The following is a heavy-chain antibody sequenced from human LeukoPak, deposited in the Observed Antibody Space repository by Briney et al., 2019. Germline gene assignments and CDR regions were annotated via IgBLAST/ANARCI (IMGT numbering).Heavy chain of an antibody. J-gene: IGHJ4*02. V-gene: IGHV3-23*01. CDR1: GFPFETNA. Sequence: GGSLRLSCATSGFPFETNAMSWVRQAPGKGLEWVATIGNTETFYADSVPGRFTISRDNSKNTVNLQMNRLRVEDTAIYYCAKDWIQFNRVFDCFDSWGQGTLVTVSS. CDR3: AKDWIQFNRVFDCFDS. D-gene: IGHD5-18*01. CDR2: IGNTET.